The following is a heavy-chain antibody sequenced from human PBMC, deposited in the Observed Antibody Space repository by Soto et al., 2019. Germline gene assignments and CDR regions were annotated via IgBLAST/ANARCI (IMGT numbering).Heavy chain of an antibody. J-gene: IGHJ4*02. V-gene: IGHV4-61*01. Sequence: QVQLQESGPGLVKPTETLSLTCTVSSDSVSDSSYYWTWIRQPPGKGLEWIGYIYYTGPTTYNPSLKSRVAISVDTSKDQFSLKLSSVTAADTAVYYCVRGVNWNYSPGHYYFDYWGQGTLVTVSS. CDR3: VRGVNWNYSPGHYYFDY. CDR2: IYYTGPT. D-gene: IGHD1-7*01. CDR1: SDSVSDSSYY.